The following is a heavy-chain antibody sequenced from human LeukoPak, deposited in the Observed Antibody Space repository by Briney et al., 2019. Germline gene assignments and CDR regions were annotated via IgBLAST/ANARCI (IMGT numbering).Heavy chain of an antibody. CDR1: GDSISSSNSY. J-gene: IGHJ5*02. Sequence: SETLSLTCTVCGDSISSSNSYWGWIRQPPGKGLEWIGSIYYSGNTYYNASLKSRVTISVDTSKNQFSLKLTSVTAADTAVYYCARGRGCSSTSCGSRFDPWGQGTLVTVSS. CDR3: ARGRGCSSTSCGSRFDP. CDR2: IYYSGNT. V-gene: IGHV4-39*01. D-gene: IGHD2-2*01.